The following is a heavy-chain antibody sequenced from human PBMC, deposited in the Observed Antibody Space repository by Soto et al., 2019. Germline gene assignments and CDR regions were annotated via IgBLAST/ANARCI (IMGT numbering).Heavy chain of an antibody. CDR3: ANSDTTMITDYYFMDV. Sequence: LRLSCATSGFMFNDYAMYWVRQAPGQGLEWVAMISSDGNHQFYVDNVRGRFTVSRDNSKNTLNLQMNSLRAEDTAIYYCANSDTTMITDYYFMDVWGQGTTVTVSS. J-gene: IGHJ6*02. CDR2: ISSDGNHQ. D-gene: IGHD5-18*01. V-gene: IGHV3-30*18. CDR1: GFMFNDYA.